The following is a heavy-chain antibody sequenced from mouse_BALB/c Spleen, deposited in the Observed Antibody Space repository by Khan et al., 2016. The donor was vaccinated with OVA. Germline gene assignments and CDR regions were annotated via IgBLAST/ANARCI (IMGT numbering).Heavy chain of an antibody. Sequence: DVQLVESGGGLVQPGGSRKLSCAASGFTFSSFGMHWVRQAPKKGLEWVAYISSGSSTIYYVDTVKGRFTISRDNPKNTLFLQMTSLRSADTAMYYCARSGGNFHWYFDVWGAGTSVTVSS. CDR3: ARSGGNFHWYFDV. J-gene: IGHJ1*01. D-gene: IGHD2-1*01. V-gene: IGHV5-17*02. CDR2: ISSGSSTI. CDR1: GFTFSSFG.